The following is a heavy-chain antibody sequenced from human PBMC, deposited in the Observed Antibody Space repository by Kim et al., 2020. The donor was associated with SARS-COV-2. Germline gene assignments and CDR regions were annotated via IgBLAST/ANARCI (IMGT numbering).Heavy chain of an antibody. CDR2: INPSGGST. CDR3: AREDYYDSSGYPYYYGMDV. J-gene: IGHJ6*02. V-gene: IGHV1-46*01. CDR1: GYTFTSYY. D-gene: IGHD3-22*01. Sequence: ASVKVSCKASGYTFTSYYMHWVRQAPGQGLEWMGIINPSGGSTSYAQKFQGRVTMTRDTSTNTVYMELSSLRSEDTAVYYCAREDYYDSSGYPYYYGMDVWGQGTTVTVSS.